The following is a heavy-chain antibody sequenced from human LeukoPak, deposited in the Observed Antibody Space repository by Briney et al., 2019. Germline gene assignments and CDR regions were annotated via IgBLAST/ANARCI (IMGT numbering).Heavy chain of an antibody. V-gene: IGHV3-23*01. Sequence: PGGSLRLSCAASGFTFSSYAMSWVRQSPGKGLEWVSAISGSGDITYYADSVKGRFTVSRDNSKNTLYLQMNSLRAEDTAVYCCAKDPHSSGWYVHFYFDFWGQGTLVTVSS. J-gene: IGHJ4*02. CDR3: AKDPHSSGWYVHFYFDF. CDR2: ISGSGDIT. CDR1: GFTFSSYA. D-gene: IGHD6-19*01.